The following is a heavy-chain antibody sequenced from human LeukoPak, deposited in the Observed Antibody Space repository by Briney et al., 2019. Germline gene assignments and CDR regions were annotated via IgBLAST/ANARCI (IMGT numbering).Heavy chain of an antibody. CDR1: GFTFSSYW. D-gene: IGHD3-10*01. J-gene: IGHJ3*02. CDR2: INSDGSNT. CDR3: ARDGSGSYHDAFDI. Sequence: PGGSLRLSCAASGFTFSSYWMHWVRHAPGKGLVWVTRINSDGSNTSYADSVKGRYTISRDNAKNTLYLQMNTLRAEDTAVYYCARDGSGSYHDAFDIWGQGTMVTVSS. V-gene: IGHV3-74*01.